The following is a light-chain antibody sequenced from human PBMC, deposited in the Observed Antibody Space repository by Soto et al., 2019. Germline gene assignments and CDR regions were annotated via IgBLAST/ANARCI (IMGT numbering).Light chain of an antibody. V-gene: IGLV1-47*01. Sequence: QSVLTQPPSASGTPGQSLTISCSGSSSNIGSHFVYWYQHLPGTAPKLHIFRDGQRPSGVPARFFGSKSGTSASLAITGLRSEDEADYYCAVWDQSLTGWVFGGGTQLTVL. J-gene: IGLJ3*02. CDR2: RDG. CDR1: SSNIGSHF. CDR3: AVWDQSLTGWV.